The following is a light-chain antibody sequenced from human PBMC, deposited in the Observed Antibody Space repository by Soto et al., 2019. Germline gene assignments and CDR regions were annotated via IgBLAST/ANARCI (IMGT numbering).Light chain of an antibody. Sequence: SYELTQPPSVSVSPGQTASITCSGDKLGDKYACWYQQKPGQSPVLVIYQDSKRPSGIPERFSGSNSGNTATLTISGTQAMDEADYYCQAWDSSPPSVFGTGTKLTVL. CDR3: QAWDSSPPSV. CDR1: KLGDKY. V-gene: IGLV3-1*01. J-gene: IGLJ1*01. CDR2: QDS.